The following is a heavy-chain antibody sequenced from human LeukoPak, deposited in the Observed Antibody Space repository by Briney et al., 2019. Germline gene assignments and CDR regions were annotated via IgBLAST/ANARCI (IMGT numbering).Heavy chain of an antibody. J-gene: IGHJ4*02. CDR1: GFTFSGYA. Sequence: GGSLRLSCAASGFTFSGYAMHWVRQAPGKGLEGVAVISYDGTNKYYADSVKGRFTISRDNSKNTLYLQMNSLRAEDTAVYYCARDGVFDYYDSSGYFDYWGQGTLVTVSS. V-gene: IGHV3-30-3*01. CDR2: ISYDGTNK. CDR3: ARDGVFDYYDSSGYFDY. D-gene: IGHD3-22*01.